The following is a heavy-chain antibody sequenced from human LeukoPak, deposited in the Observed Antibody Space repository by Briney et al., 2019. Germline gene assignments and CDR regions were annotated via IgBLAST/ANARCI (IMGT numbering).Heavy chain of an antibody. V-gene: IGHV3-15*01. D-gene: IGHD3-3*01. Sequence: GGSLRLSCAASGFTFSNVWMSWVRQAPGKGLEWVSRIKSKTDGGTIDYAAPVKGRFTISRDDAKNTLYLQMKSLKTEDTAVYYCSTDFWSGYCTFFDVWGQGTMVTVSS. CDR2: IKSKTDGGTI. CDR1: GFTFSNVW. CDR3: STDFWSGYCTFFDV. J-gene: IGHJ3*01.